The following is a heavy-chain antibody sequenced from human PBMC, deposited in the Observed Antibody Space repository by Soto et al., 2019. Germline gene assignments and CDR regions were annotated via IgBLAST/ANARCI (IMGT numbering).Heavy chain of an antibody. V-gene: IGHV6-1*01. CDR3: SIDLHSTRSSIDP. J-gene: IGHJ5*02. Sequence: SQTLSLTCAISGDSVSTNTAAWNWIRQSPSRGLEWLGRTYYRSKWFNDYAVSVKSRITINPDTAKNQFSLQLNSVTPEDTAVYYCSIDLHSTRSSIDPWGQGTLLTVSS. D-gene: IGHD3-10*01. CDR2: TYYRSKWFN. CDR1: GDSVSTNTAA.